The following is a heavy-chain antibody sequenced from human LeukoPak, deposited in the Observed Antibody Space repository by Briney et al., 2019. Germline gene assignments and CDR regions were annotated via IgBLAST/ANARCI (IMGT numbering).Heavy chain of an antibody. J-gene: IGHJ3*02. Sequence: SETLSLTCTVSGGSISSYYWSWIRQPPGKGLEWIGYIYYSGSTNYNPSLKSRVTISVDTSKNQFSLKLSSVTAADTAVYYCARSYYYDSSGYYPPDAFDIWGQGTMVTVSS. CDR2: IYYSGST. CDR3: ARSYYYDSSGYYPPDAFDI. CDR1: GGSISSYY. D-gene: IGHD3-22*01. V-gene: IGHV4-59*08.